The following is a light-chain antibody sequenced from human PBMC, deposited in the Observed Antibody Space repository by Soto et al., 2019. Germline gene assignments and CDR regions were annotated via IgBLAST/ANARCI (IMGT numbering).Light chain of an antibody. Sequence: DIQMTQSPSSLSASVGDRVTITCQASQDISNYLNWYQQKPGKAPKFLIYAASTLQSGVPSRFSGSGSGTDFTLTISSLQPEDAATYYCQKYKSAPFTFGPGTKVDIK. V-gene: IGKV1-27*01. CDR3: QKYKSAPFT. CDR1: QDISNY. CDR2: AAS. J-gene: IGKJ3*01.